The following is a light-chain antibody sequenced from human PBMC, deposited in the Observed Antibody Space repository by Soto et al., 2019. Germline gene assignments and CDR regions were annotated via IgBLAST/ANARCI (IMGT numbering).Light chain of an antibody. J-gene: IGLJ2*01. CDR1: SSDVGAYNF. CDR3: SSYAGSNTLV. CDR2: GVI. Sequence: QSALTQPPSASGSPGQSVTISCTGTSSDVGAYNFVSWYQQHPGKAPKLMIYGVINRPSGVPDRFSGSKSGNTASLTVSGLQAEDEADYYFSSYAGSNTLVFGGGTKLTVL. V-gene: IGLV2-8*01.